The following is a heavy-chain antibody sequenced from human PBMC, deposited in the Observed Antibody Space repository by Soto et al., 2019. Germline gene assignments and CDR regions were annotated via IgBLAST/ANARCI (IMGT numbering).Heavy chain of an antibody. V-gene: IGHV1-46*01. J-gene: IGHJ4*02. D-gene: IGHD6-13*01. CDR3: ARGRSSSKTGKMVNFDY. CDR2: INPSGGST. CDR1: GYTFTSYY. Sequence: GASVKVSCKASGYTFTSYYMHWVRQAPGQGLEWMGIINPSGGSTSYAQKFQGRVTMTRDTSTSTVYMELSSLRSEDTAVYYCARGRSSSKTGKMVNFDYWGQGTLVTVSS.